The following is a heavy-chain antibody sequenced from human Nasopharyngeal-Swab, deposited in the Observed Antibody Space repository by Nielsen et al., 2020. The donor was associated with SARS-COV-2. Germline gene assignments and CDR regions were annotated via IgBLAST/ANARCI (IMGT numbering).Heavy chain of an antibody. J-gene: IGHJ4*02. D-gene: IGHD3-22*01. V-gene: IGHV2-5*02. CDR2: LYWDDDN. Sequence: RQAPGKALEWLALLYWDDDNRYNPSLKSRITITKDTSKNHVVLTMTNMDPVDTAAYYCARTYYYGSSGSENWGQGTLVTVSS. CDR3: ARTYYYGSSGSEN.